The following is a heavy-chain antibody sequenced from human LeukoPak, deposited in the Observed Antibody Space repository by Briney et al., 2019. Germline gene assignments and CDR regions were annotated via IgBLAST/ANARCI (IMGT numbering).Heavy chain of an antibody. CDR2: INADGSNT. V-gene: IGHV3-74*01. CDR1: GFTFSSYG. J-gene: IGHJ3*02. Sequence: PGGSLRLSCAASGFTFSSYGMHWVRQAPGKGLMWVSRINADGSNTRYADSVKGRFTISRDNAKNTLYLQMNSLRAEDTAVYYCTREVLNAFDSWGQGTLVTVS. D-gene: IGHD3-10*01. CDR3: TREVLNAFDS.